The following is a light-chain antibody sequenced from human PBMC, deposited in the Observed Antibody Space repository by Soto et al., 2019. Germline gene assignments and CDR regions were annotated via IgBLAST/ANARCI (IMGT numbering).Light chain of an antibody. CDR2: DAS. J-gene: IGKJ1*01. V-gene: IGKV3-11*01. CDR1: QSINKY. CDR3: QQRSNWPGT. Sequence: EIVLTQSPATLSLSPGERGTLSCRASQSINKYLAWYQQKPGQAPRLLIYDASNRATGIPARFSGGGSGTDVTLTISSLEPEDFAVYYCQQRSNWPGTFGQGTKVEIK.